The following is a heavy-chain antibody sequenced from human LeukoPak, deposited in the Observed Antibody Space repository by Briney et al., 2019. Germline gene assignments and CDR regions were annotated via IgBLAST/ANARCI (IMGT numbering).Heavy chain of an antibody. CDR3: ARDTDAIDAFDI. D-gene: IGHD2-8*01. CDR1: GGTFSSYA. CDR2: IIPIFGTA. Sequence: GASVKVSCKASGGTFSSYAISWVRQAPGQGLEWMGGIIPIFGTANYAQKFQGRVTITADKSTSTAYMELSSLRSEDTAVYYCARDTDAIDAFDIWGQGTMVTVSS. J-gene: IGHJ3*02. V-gene: IGHV1-69*06.